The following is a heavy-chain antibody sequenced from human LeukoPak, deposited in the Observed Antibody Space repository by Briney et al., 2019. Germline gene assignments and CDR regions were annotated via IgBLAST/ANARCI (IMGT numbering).Heavy chain of an antibody. CDR1: GGSISSYY. CDR3: ATMGNSGSYPFYYYYMDV. V-gene: IGHV4-59*01. CDR2: IYYSGST. D-gene: IGHD3-10*01. Sequence: SETLSLTCSVSGGTVSGGSISSYYWSWIRQSPGKGLEWIGYIYYSGSTNCNPSLKSRVTISVDTSKNQFSLKLSSVTAADTAVYYCATMGNSGSYPFYYYYMDVWGKGTTVTVSS. J-gene: IGHJ6*03.